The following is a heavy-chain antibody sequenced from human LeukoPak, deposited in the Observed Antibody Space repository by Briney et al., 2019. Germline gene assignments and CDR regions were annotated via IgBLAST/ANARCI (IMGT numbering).Heavy chain of an antibody. CDR3: ARVGYFDWFLFDY. CDR2: NYYSGSP. J-gene: IGHJ4*02. V-gene: IGHV4-59*01. D-gene: IGHD3-9*01. CDR1: GGSISGYY. Sequence: SETLSLTCTVSGGSISGYYWSWIRQAPGKGLEWIGYNYYSGSPDYNPSLKSRVTISVDTSKNQFSLKLTSVTAADTAVYYCARVGYFDWFLFDYWGQGTLVTVSS.